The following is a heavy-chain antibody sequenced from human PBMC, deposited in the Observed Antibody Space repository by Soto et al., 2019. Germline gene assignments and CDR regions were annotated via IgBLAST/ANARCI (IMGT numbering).Heavy chain of an antibody. CDR3: ARDNSQNYGTPAASSWFHP. CDR1: SGSISRDGYH. V-gene: IGHV4-31*03. CDR2: ISYRWST. D-gene: IGHD2-15*01. J-gene: IGHJ5*02. Sequence: SETLSLTCTVSSGSISRDGYHWSWIRQYPGTGLEWIGFISYRWSTSYNPALWSRAYMSVDTSQNQFSLKLSSVTAADTAVYYCARDNSQNYGTPAASSWFHPWGQGTPVTVSS.